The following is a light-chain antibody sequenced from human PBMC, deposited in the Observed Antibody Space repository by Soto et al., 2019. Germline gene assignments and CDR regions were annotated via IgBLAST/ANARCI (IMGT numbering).Light chain of an antibody. Sequence: DIQMTQSPSTLSASVGDRVTITCRASQSISSWLAWYQQKPGKAPKLLIYDASSLESGVPSRFSGSGSGTEVTLTISSLQPDDFATYYCQQYNSSPTCGQGTKVEIK. CDR1: QSISSW. CDR3: QQYNSSPT. CDR2: DAS. J-gene: IGKJ1*01. V-gene: IGKV1-5*01.